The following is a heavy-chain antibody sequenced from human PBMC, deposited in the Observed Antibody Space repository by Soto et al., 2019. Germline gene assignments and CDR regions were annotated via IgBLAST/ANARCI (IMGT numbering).Heavy chain of an antibody. V-gene: IGHV3-23*01. CDR3: AKIENWNYELGEADRFDY. J-gene: IGHJ4*02. D-gene: IGHD1-7*01. CDR1: GFTFSSYA. Sequence: GGSLRLSCAASGFTFSSYAMSWVRQAPGKGLEWVSAISGSGGSTYYADSVKGRFTISRDNSKNTLYLQMNSLRAEDTAVYYCAKIENWNYELGEADRFDYWGQGTLVTVSS. CDR2: ISGSGGST.